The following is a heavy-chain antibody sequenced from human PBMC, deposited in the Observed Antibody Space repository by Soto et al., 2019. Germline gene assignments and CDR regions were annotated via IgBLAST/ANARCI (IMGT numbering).Heavy chain of an antibody. J-gene: IGHJ3*02. V-gene: IGHV5-51*01. Sequence: GESLKISCKGSGYTFTAYWIGWARQMPGKGLEWMGIIYPGDSDTRYSPSFQGQVTISADKSISTAYLQWSSLKASDTAMFYCARGGYSGNSKDPFYIWGPGTMVTVS. CDR3: ARGGYSGNSKDPFYI. CDR1: GYTFTAYW. D-gene: IGHD6-25*01. CDR2: IYPGDSDT.